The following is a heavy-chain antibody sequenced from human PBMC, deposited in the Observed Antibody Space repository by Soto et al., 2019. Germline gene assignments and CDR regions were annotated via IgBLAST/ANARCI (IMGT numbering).Heavy chain of an antibody. V-gene: IGHV3-30*03. D-gene: IGHD6-19*01. Sequence: GGSLRLSCAASGFNFGVFGMHWVRQAPGKGLEWLSVLSYEGSEEYYADSVRGRFTISRDNSKNTLFLQMDSLRVDDTGVYYCALTRRSSLLAVAGPGFEYWGQGTLVTVSS. CDR3: ALTRRSSLLAVAGPGFEY. CDR2: LSYEGSEE. CDR1: GFNFGVFG. J-gene: IGHJ4*02.